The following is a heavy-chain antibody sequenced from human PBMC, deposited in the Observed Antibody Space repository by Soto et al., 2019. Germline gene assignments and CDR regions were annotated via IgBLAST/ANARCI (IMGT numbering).Heavy chain of an antibody. CDR2: ISGSGGST. CDR3: AKPGSYYSGVYYYYMDV. J-gene: IGHJ6*03. D-gene: IGHD3-10*01. CDR1: GFTFSSYA. V-gene: IGHV3-23*01. Sequence: GGSLRLSCAASGFTFSSYAMSWVRQAPGKGLEWVSAISGSGGSTYYADSVKGRFTISRDNSKNTLYLQMNSLRAEDTAVYYCAKPGSYYSGVYYYYMDVWGKGTTVTVSS.